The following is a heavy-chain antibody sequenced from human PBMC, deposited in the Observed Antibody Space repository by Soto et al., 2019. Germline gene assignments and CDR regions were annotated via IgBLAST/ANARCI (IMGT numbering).Heavy chain of an antibody. D-gene: IGHD5-18*01. CDR3: ARVSGTYSSFLDY. J-gene: IGHJ4*02. CDR2: IYYSGST. Sequence: PSETLSLTCTVSGGSISSYYWSWIRQPPGKGLEWIGYIYYSGSTNYNPSLKSRVTISVDTSKNQFSLKLSSVTAADTAVYYCARVSGTYSSFLDYWGQGTLVTVSS. V-gene: IGHV4-59*08. CDR1: GGSISSYY.